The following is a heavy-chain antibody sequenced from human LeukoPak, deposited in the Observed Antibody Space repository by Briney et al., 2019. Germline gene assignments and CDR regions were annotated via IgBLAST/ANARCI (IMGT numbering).Heavy chain of an antibody. CDR2: FDPEDGET. Sequence: ASVKVSCKVSGYTLTELSMHWVRQAPGKGLEWMGGFDPEDGETIYAQKFQGRVTMTEDTSTDTAYMELSSLRSEDTAVYYCATGESSGVYYYYGMDVWGEGTTVTVSS. J-gene: IGHJ6*04. CDR3: ATGESSGVYYYYGMDV. V-gene: IGHV1-24*01. D-gene: IGHD6-19*01. CDR1: GYTLTELS.